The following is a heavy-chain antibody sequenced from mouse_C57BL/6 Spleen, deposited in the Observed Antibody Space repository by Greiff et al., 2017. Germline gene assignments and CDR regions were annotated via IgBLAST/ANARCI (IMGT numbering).Heavy chain of an antibody. D-gene: IGHD1-1*01. CDR1: GYTFTDYY. CDR2: NFPGSGST. CDR3: ARRLTYYGRSYWYFEV. V-gene: IGHV1-75*01. Sequence: QVQLKQSGPELVKPGASGYTFTDYYINWVKQRPGQGLEWIGWNFPGSGSTCNNEKIKGKATLTVDKYSSTAYMLLSSLTSEDSAVYVCARRLTYYGRSYWYFEVWGTGATVTVS. J-gene: IGHJ1*03.